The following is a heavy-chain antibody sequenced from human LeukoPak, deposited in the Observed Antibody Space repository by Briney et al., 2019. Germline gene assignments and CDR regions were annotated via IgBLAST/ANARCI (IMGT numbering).Heavy chain of an antibody. D-gene: IGHD1-14*01. CDR3: SRSIRNSTPLFDY. CDR2: IRSKTYGGTT. V-gene: IGHV3-49*03. J-gene: IGHJ4*02. CDR1: GFTFSDYL. Sequence: GGSLRLSCTASGFTFSDYLISWFRQAPGKGLEWVGFIRSKTYGGTTEDAASVKGRFTISRDDSESIAYLQMISLKTEDTAVYYCSRSIRNSTPLFDYWGQGTLVSVPS.